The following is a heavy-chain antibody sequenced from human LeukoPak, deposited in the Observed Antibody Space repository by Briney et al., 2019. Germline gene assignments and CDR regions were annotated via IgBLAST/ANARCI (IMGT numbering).Heavy chain of an antibody. Sequence: GGSLRLSCAASGFTFSSYGMHWVRQAPGKGLEWVAVISYDGSNKYYADSVKGRFTISRDNSKNTLCLQMNSLRAEDTAVYYCAKDRAVAGNYYGMDVWGQGTTVTVSS. CDR2: ISYDGSNK. CDR1: GFTFSSYG. D-gene: IGHD6-19*01. J-gene: IGHJ6*02. V-gene: IGHV3-30*18. CDR3: AKDRAVAGNYYGMDV.